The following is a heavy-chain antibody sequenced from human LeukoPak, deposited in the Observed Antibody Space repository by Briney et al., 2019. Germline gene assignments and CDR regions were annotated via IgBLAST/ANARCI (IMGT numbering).Heavy chain of an antibody. Sequence: SETLSLTCTVSGGSISSYYWSWIRQPPGKGLEWIGYIYYSGSTNYNPSLKSRVTISVDTSKNQFSLKLSSVTAADTAVYYCAGYSGSYFLNWFDPWGQGTLVTVSS. J-gene: IGHJ5*02. V-gene: IGHV4-59*08. CDR3: AGYSGSYFLNWFDP. CDR2: IYYSGST. CDR1: GGSISSYY. D-gene: IGHD1-26*01.